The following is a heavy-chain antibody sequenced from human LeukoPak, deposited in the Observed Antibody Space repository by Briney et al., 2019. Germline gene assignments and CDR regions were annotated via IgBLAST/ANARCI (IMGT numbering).Heavy chain of an antibody. CDR3: ARGGPSSDYYDSSGNYPDAFDI. D-gene: IGHD3-22*01. V-gene: IGHV3-30*03. CDR2: ISYDGRNK. J-gene: IGHJ3*02. CDR1: GFSFSSYG. Sequence: GGSLRLSCAASGFSFSSYGMHWVRQAPGKGLEWVAVISYDGRNKYSADSVKGRLTISRDNSKNTLYLQMNSLRAEDTALYYCARGGPSSDYYDSSGNYPDAFDIWGQGTMVTVSS.